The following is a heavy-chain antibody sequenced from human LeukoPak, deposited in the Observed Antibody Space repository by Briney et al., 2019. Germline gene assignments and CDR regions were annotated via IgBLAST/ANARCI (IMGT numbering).Heavy chain of an antibody. Sequence: GGSLRLSCAASGFTFSSYWMSWVRQAPGKGLEWVANIKQDGSEKYYVDSVKGRFTISRDNAKNSLYLQMNSLRAEDTAVYYCARDLNYDILTGYSQDYFDYWGQGTLVTVSS. CDR2: IKQDGSEK. CDR1: GFTFSSYW. J-gene: IGHJ4*02. V-gene: IGHV3-7*01. CDR3: ARDLNYDILTGYSQDYFDY. D-gene: IGHD3-9*01.